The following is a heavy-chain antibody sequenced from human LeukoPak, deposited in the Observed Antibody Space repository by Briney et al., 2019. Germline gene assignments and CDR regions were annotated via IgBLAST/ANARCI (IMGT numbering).Heavy chain of an antibody. CDR1: GYSISSGYY. CDR2: IYHSGST. D-gene: IGHD6-13*01. J-gene: IGHJ5*02. CDR3: ARDPGSSWTTEYNWFDP. Sequence: SETLSLTCTVSGYSISSGYYWGWIRQPPGKGLEWIGSIYHSGSTYYNPSLKSRVTISVDTSKNQFSLKLSSVTAADTAVYYRARDPGSSWTTEYNWFDPWGQGTLVTVSS. V-gene: IGHV4-38-2*02.